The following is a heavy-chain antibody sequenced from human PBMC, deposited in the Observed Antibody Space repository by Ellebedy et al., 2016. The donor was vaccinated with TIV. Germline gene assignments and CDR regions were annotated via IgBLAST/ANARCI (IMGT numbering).Heavy chain of an antibody. Sequence: SETLSLTXTVSGDSISDYYWNWIRQPPGKGLEWIGYIYYSGDAKYNPSLKSRLTMSVDKSKNQFSMNLTSVTPADTAVYYCARQLGWEWYFDLWGRGTLVTVSS. V-gene: IGHV4-59*13. J-gene: IGHJ2*01. CDR3: ARQLGWEWYFDL. CDR1: GDSISDYY. CDR2: IYYSGDA. D-gene: IGHD7-27*01.